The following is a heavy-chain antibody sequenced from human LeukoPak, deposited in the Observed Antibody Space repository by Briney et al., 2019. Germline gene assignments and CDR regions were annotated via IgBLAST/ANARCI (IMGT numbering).Heavy chain of an antibody. CDR2: ITSDSRYM. D-gene: IGHD3-3*01. V-gene: IGHV3-21*01. CDR1: GFTFSTYN. J-gene: IGHJ3*02. CDR3: VTLSFWAFAT. Sequence: GGSLSLSCAASGFTFSTYNMNWVRQAPGKGLEWVSSITSDSRYMYYADSVKGRFTISRDNAKNSLYLQMNSLRAEDTAVYYCVTLSFWAFATWGQGTMVTVSS.